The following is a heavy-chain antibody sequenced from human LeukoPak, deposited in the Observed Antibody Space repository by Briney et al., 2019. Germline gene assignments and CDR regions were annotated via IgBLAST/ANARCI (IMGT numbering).Heavy chain of an antibody. Sequence: TGGSLRLSCVGSGFTLSIYWMYWIRQSPGKGLLWVARINPDGSIADYTDPVKGRFTISRDNVKNTLYLQMNSLRAEDTAVYYCVREGFFDYWGQGALVTVSS. CDR1: GFTLSIYW. J-gene: IGHJ4*02. CDR2: INPDGSIA. CDR3: VREGFFDY. V-gene: IGHV3-74*01.